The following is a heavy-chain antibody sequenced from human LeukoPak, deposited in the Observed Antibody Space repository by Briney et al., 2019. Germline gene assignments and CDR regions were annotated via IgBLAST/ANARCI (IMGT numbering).Heavy chain of an antibody. J-gene: IGHJ6*03. CDR1: GGSFSGYY. V-gene: IGHV4-34*01. CDR2: INHSGST. D-gene: IGHD1-7*01. CDR3: ARDPGTTPLDYYYYMDV. Sequence: SETLSLTCAVYGGSFSGYYWSWIRQPPGKGLEWIGEINHSGSTIYNPSLKSRVTISVDTSKNQFSLKLSSVTAADTAVYYCARDPGTTPLDYYYYMDVWGKGTTVTVSS.